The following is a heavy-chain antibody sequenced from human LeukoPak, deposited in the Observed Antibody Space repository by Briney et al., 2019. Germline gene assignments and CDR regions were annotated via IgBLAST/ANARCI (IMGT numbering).Heavy chain of an antibody. Sequence: GGSLRLSCAASGFTFSSYSMNWVRQAPGKGLEWVSSISSSSSYIYYADSVKGRFTISRDNAKNSLYLQMNSLRAEDTAVYYCARDRGARGVDYWGQGTLVTVSS. CDR3: ARDRGARGVDY. J-gene: IGHJ4*02. D-gene: IGHD6-6*01. V-gene: IGHV3-21*01. CDR2: ISSSSSYI. CDR1: GFTFSSYS.